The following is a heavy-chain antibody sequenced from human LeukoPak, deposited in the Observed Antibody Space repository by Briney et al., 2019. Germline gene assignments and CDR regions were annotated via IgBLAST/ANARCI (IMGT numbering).Heavy chain of an antibody. CDR3: ARGSINFDY. V-gene: IGHV3-7*01. CDR2: IKQDGSEK. Sequence: GGSLRLSCAASGFISGQYGFNWVRQAPGKGLEWVANIKQDGSEKYYVDSVKGRFTISRDNAKNSLYLQMNSLRAEDTAVYYCARGSINFDYWGQGTLVTVSS. CDR1: GFISGQYG. D-gene: IGHD6-6*01. J-gene: IGHJ4*02.